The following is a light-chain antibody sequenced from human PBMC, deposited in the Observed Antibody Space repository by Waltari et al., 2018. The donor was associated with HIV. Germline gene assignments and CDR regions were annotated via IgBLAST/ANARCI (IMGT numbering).Light chain of an antibody. Sequence: ELVLTQPPGTLFLSPGERATLSCRASQSISSSFLAWYQQKPGRSPRLLIYDASSRATGIPDRFSASGSGTDFSLTISRLEPEDSAVYYCQQYDSSPLTFGGGTKVEIK. CDR1: QSISSSF. V-gene: IGKV3-20*01. J-gene: IGKJ4*01. CDR3: QQYDSSPLT. CDR2: DAS.